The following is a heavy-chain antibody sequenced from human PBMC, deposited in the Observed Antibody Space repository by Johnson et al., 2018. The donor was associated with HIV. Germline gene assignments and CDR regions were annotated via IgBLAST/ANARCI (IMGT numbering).Heavy chain of an antibody. D-gene: IGHD3-10*01. CDR3: ARDFVAFGECTACDV. Sequence: QVQLVESGGGVVQPGSSPSLSCAASGSTFGSYAMHWVRQAPGKGLEWVALTSFAVVTKYYADSLKGRFTISRDNSKNTLELQMNSLRAEETDVYYCARDFVAFGECTACDVWGQGTMVTVSS. V-gene: IGHV3-30*04. CDR2: TSFAVVTK. J-gene: IGHJ3*01. CDR1: GSTFGSYA.